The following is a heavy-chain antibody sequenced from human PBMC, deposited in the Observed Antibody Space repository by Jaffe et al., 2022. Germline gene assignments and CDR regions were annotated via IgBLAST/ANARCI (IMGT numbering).Heavy chain of an antibody. J-gene: IGHJ6*03. D-gene: IGHD1-7*01. CDR1: GGTFSSYA. CDR2: IIPIFGTA. V-gene: IGHV1-69*01. Sequence: QVQLVQSGAEVKKPGSSVKVSCKASGGTFSSYAISWVRQAPGQGLEWMGGIIPIFGTANYAQKFQGRVTITADESTSTAYMELSSLRSEDTAVYYCARGAPYNWNYGINYYYYYMDVWGKGTTVTVSS. CDR3: ARGAPYNWNYGINYYYYYMDV.